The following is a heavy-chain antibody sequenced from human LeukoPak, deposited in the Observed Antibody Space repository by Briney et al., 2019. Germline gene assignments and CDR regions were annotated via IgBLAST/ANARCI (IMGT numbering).Heavy chain of an antibody. CDR3: VSQSYSGSDNYYFHY. V-gene: IGHV3-23*01. Sequence: GGSLRLSCVTSGFMFSTYAMSWVRQAPGKGLEWVSIISGSGERAYYADSVKGRFTVSRDNSKNTLYLQMKSLRAEDTAVYYCVSQSYSGSDNYYFHYWGQGTLVAVSS. CDR2: ISGSGERA. D-gene: IGHD1-26*01. CDR1: GFMFSTYA. J-gene: IGHJ4*02.